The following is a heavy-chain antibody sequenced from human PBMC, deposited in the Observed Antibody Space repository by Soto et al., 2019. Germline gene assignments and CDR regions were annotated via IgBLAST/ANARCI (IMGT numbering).Heavy chain of an antibody. Sequence: LGESLKISCKGSGYTFTSYWINWVRQKPGKGLEWIGRIDPSDSYTDYSPSFQGHVTISVDKSANTAYLQWNSLKTSDIAMYYCARRAMMTTIPLDYWGQGTQVTVSS. J-gene: IGHJ4*02. CDR1: GYTFTSYW. CDR2: IDPSDSYT. D-gene: IGHD4-17*01. CDR3: ARRAMMTTIPLDY. V-gene: IGHV5-10-1*01.